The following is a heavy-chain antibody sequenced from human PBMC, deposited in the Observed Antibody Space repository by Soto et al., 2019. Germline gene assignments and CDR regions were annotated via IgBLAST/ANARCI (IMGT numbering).Heavy chain of an antibody. CDR2: ITSNGGNT. Sequence: GGSLRLSCAASGFTFSSYAMHWVRQAPGKGLEYVSGITSNGGNTDYASSVKGRFTISRDNSKNTLYLQMGSLRAEDMAVYYCARRIPFGYGMDVWGQGTTVTVSS. CDR1: GFTFSSYA. V-gene: IGHV3-64*01. J-gene: IGHJ6*02. D-gene: IGHD2-21*01. CDR3: ARRIPFGYGMDV.